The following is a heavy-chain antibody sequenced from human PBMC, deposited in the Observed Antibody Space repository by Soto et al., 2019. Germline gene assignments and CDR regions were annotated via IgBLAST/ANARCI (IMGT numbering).Heavy chain of an antibody. CDR2: ISYDGSNK. J-gene: IGHJ5*02. CDR1: GFTFSSYG. CDR3: AKADGNWFDP. Sequence: GGSLRLSCAASGFTFSSYGMHWVRQAPGKGLEWVAVISYDGSNKYYADSVKGRFTISRDNSKNTLYLQMNSLRAEDTAVYYCAKADGNWFDPWGQGTLVTVSS. V-gene: IGHV3-30*18.